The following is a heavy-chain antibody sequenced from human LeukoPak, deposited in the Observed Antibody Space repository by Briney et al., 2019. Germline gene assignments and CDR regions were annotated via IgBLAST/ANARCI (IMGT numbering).Heavy chain of an antibody. D-gene: IGHD6-13*01. CDR2: IYYSGNT. Sequence: PSQTLSLTCAVSGGSISSGVYSWSWFRQPPGKGLEWIGYIYYSGNTYYNPSLKSRVTISVDTSKNQFSLKPSSVTAADTAVYYCARSYASSWYWNWFDPWGQGTLVTVSS. CDR3: ARSYASSWYWNWFDP. J-gene: IGHJ5*02. CDR1: GGSISSGVYS. V-gene: IGHV4-30-4*07.